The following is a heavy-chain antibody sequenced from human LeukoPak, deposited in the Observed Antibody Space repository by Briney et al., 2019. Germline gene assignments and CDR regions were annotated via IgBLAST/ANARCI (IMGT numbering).Heavy chain of an antibody. CDR2: IYHSGST. Sequence: SQTLSLTCAVSGGSISRGGYSWGWIRQPPGKGLEWVGYIYHSGSTYYNPSLKSRVTISVDRSKNQFSLKLSSVTAADTAVYYCARQGGAGIAAAFDYWGQGTLVTVSS. CDR3: ARQGGAGIAAAFDY. V-gene: IGHV4-30-2*02. CDR1: GGSISRGGYS. D-gene: IGHD6-13*01. J-gene: IGHJ4*02.